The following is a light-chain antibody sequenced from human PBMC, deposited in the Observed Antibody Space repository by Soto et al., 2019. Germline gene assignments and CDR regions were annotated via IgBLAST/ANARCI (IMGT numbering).Light chain of an antibody. J-gene: IGKJ5*01. V-gene: IGKV3-15*01. CDR1: QSISNN. Sequence: EIVMTQSPATLSVSPGERVTLSCRASQSISNNLAWYQQKPGQAPRLLISGASTRATGIPARFSGSGSGTEFTLTISSLQSEDFAVYYCQQYNKWPPITFGQGTRLEIK. CDR3: QQYNKWPPIT. CDR2: GAS.